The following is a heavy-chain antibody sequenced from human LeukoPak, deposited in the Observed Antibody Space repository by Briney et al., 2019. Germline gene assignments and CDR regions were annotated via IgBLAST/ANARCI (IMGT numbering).Heavy chain of an antibody. Sequence: ASVKVSCKASGYTFTAYYMHWVRQAPGQGLAWMGWINLNSGTTNYAQKFQDWVTMTRDTSISTAYLELTRLKSDDTAVYYCARYSWDAFDIWGQGTMVTVSS. CDR1: GYTFTAYY. J-gene: IGHJ3*02. D-gene: IGHD2-21*01. V-gene: IGHV1-2*04. CDR2: INLNSGTT. CDR3: ARYSWDAFDI.